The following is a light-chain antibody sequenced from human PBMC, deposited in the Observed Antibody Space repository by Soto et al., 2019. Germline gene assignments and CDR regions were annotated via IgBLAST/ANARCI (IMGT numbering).Light chain of an antibody. Sequence: MTQSPATVSVSPGERATLSCRASQSVSRNLALYQQKPGQAPRLLVSGASTRATGIPDRFSGSGSGTEFSLNISSLQSEDVAFYYCQQYNNWPPWTFGQGTNVEIK. CDR1: QSVSRN. CDR3: QQYNNWPPWT. J-gene: IGKJ1*01. V-gene: IGKV3-15*01. CDR2: GAS.